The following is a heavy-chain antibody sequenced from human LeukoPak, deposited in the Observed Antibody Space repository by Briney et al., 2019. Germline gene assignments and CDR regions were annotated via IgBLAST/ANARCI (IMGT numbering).Heavy chain of an antibody. J-gene: IGHJ3*02. CDR2: IKQDGSEK. Sequence: QPGGSLRLSCAASGFRFSTYWMSWVRQAPGKGLEWVANIKQDGSEKDYVDSVKGRFTISRDNARNSLSLQMGNLRAEDTAVYYCARPDSDTSAYRPFDIWGQGTMVTVSS. CDR1: GFRFSTYW. V-gene: IGHV3-7*04. D-gene: IGHD3-22*01. CDR3: ARPDSDTSAYRPFDI.